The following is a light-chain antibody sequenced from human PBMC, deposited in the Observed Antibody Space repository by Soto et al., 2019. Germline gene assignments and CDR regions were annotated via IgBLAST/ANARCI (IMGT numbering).Light chain of an antibody. Sequence: QAVVTQEPSFSVSPGGTVTLTCGLTSGSVSTSYYPSWYQQTPGQAPRTLIYSINTRSSGVPDRFSGSILGNKAALTITGAQADDESDYYCVLYMGNGIRVFGGGTQLTVL. CDR2: SIN. J-gene: IGLJ3*02. CDR3: VLYMGNGIRV. CDR1: SGSVSTSYY. V-gene: IGLV8-61*01.